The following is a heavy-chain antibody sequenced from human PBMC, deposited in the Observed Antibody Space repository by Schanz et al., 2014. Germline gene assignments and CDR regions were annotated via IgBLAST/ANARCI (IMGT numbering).Heavy chain of an antibody. CDR3: AREMGRRFFDYNYGMDV. CDR2: INPNEGI. CDR1: GFTVNTNY. J-gene: IGHJ6*02. V-gene: IGHV4-4*02. D-gene: IGHD3-3*01. Sequence: QVQLVESGGGLIQPGGSLRLSCAVSGFTVNTNYMSWVRQSPGTGLEWIGEINPNEGIHHNPSLKSRVAISVDMSKNQFSLKRSSLTAADTATYYCAREMGRRFFDYNYGMDVWGQGTSVTVS.